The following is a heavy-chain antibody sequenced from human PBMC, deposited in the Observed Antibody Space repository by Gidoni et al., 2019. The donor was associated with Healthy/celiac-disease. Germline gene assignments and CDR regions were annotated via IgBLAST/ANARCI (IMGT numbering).Heavy chain of an antibody. J-gene: IGHJ3*02. CDR3: AKVEVYSSGLDAFDI. CDR1: GFTFRSYA. V-gene: IGHV3-23*01. CDR2: ISGSGGST. Sequence: EVQLLESGGGLVQPGGSLRLSCAAAGFTFRSYAMSWVRQAPGKGLEWVSAISGSGGSTYYADSVKGRFTISRDNSKNTLYLQMNSLRAEDTAVYYCAKVEVYSSGLDAFDIWGQGTMVTVSS. D-gene: IGHD6-25*01.